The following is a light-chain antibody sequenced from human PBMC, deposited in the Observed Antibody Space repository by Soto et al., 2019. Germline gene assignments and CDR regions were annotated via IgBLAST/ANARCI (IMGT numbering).Light chain of an antibody. J-gene: IGKJ5*01. CDR3: QQYESLPLT. Sequence: DIQMTHSPSSLSDSLRDRATITCPASQDINKNLIWYQQKPGKAPKLLIYDESDLETGVPSRFSGSGSGTGFTFTIRSLQPEEFATYYCQQYESLPLTCGKGRRLVI. V-gene: IGKV1-33*01. CDR2: DES. CDR1: QDINKN.